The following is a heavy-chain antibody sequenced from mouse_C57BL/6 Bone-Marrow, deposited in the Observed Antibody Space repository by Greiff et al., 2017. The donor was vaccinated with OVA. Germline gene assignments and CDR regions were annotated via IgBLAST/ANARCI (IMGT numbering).Heavy chain of an antibody. CDR3: ADYYDSSYGYFDV. Sequence: VQLKQPGAELVKPGASVKLSCKASGYTFTSFWMHWVKQRPGQGLEWIGMIHPNSGSTNYNEKFTSKATLTVDKSTSTAYMQLSSLTSEDSAVYYCADYYDSSYGYFDVGGTGTTATVSS. CDR1: GYTFTSFW. V-gene: IGHV1-64*01. D-gene: IGHD1-1*01. CDR2: IHPNSGST. J-gene: IGHJ1*03.